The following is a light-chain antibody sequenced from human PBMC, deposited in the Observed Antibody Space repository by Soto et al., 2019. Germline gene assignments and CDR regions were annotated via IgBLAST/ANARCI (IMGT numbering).Light chain of an antibody. Sequence: QSVLTQPASVSGSPGPSVTISCTGPRSDIGDSNFISWYQHSPGKAPRLLIYEVNNRPSGVSKRFSGSKAGNTASLTISGLLDDDEADYFCASFRSGTILVFGSGTKSPS. CDR2: EVN. CDR1: RSDIGDSNF. V-gene: IGLV2-14*01. CDR3: ASFRSGTILV. J-gene: IGLJ1*01.